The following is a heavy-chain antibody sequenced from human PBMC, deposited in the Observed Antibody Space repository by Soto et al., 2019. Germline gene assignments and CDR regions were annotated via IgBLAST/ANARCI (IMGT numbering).Heavy chain of an antibody. CDR2: IFHSGST. CDR3: VRSRDKGYYTYFDY. CDR1: GGSISSYY. Sequence: PSETLSLTCTVSGGSISSYYWSWIRQPPGEGLEWIGYIFHSGSTKYNPSLKSRVTISVDMSKNQFSLKLSSVTAADTAVYYCVRSRDKGYYTYFDYWGQGTLVTVSS. J-gene: IGHJ4*02. D-gene: IGHD3-22*01. V-gene: IGHV4-59*01.